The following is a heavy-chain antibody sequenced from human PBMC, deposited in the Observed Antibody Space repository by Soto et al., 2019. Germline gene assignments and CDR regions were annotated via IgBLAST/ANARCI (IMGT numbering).Heavy chain of an antibody. V-gene: IGHV1-69*01. CDR2: IIPILGTV. J-gene: IGHJ5*01. D-gene: IGHD3-3*01. Sequence: QVQLVQSGAEVKEPGSSVKVSCKASGGTFSSYSISWVRQAPGQGLEWMGGIIPILGTVQYAQMFQGRLTITADESTSTAYMELSRPKADDTAVYYSATRVSISGVVISWFDPWGRGTLVTVSS. CDR3: ATRVSISGVVISWFDP. CDR1: GGTFSSYS.